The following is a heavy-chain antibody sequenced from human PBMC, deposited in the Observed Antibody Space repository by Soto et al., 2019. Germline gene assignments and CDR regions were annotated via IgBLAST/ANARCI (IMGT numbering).Heavy chain of an antibody. J-gene: IGHJ4*02. V-gene: IGHV4-59*08. D-gene: IGHD4-17*01. CDR1: GGSISSYY. CDR3: ARRYGYYFDY. Sequence: QVQLQESGPGLVKPSETLSLTCTVSGGSISSYYWSWIRQPPGKGLEWIGYIYYSGSTNYNPSLKSGVTRSVDTSKNQLSLKLSSVTAADTAVYYCARRYGYYFDYWGQGTLVTVSS. CDR2: IYYSGST.